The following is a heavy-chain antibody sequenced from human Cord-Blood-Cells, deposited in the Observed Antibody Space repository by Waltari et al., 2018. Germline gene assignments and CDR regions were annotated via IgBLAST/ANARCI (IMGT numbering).Heavy chain of an antibody. CDR2: INHSGST. CDR3: ARGTGDIVVVPAAIDYYYYYMDV. Sequence: QVQLQQWGAGLLKPSETLSLTCAVYGGSFSGYYWSWIRQPPGQGLEWIGEINHSGSTNYNPSLKSRGTIAVDTAKNQFSLKLSSGTAADTAVYYCARGTGDIVVVPAAIDYYYYYMDVWGKGTTVTVSS. D-gene: IGHD2-2*01. CDR1: GGSFSGYY. J-gene: IGHJ6*03. V-gene: IGHV4-34*01.